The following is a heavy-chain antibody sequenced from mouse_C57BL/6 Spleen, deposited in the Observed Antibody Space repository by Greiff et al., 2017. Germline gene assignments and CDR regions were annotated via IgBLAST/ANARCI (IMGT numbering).Heavy chain of an antibody. D-gene: IGHD2-1*01. CDR2: INPYNGDT. CDR3: AREEGNYGECFAY. CDR1: GYSFTGYF. Sequence: EVKLMESGPELVKPGDSVKISCKASGYSFTGYFMNWVMQSHGKSLEWIGRINPYNGDTFYNQKFKGKATLTVDKSSSTAHMELRSLTSEDSAVYYCAREEGNYGECFAYWGQGTLVTVSA. V-gene: IGHV1-20*01. J-gene: IGHJ3*01.